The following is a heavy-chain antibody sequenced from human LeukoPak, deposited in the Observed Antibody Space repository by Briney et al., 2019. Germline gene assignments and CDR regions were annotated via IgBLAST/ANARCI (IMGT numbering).Heavy chain of an antibody. CDR1: GYTFTGYY. CDR2: MNPNSGGT. Sequence: ASVKVSCKASGYTFTGYYMHWVRQAPGQGLEWRGWMNPNSGGTNYAQKFQGRVTMTRDTSISTAYMELTRLRSDDTAVYYCARGGLRVMVYRLYYMDVWGKGTTVTVSS. CDR3: ARGGLRVMVYRLYYMDV. J-gene: IGHJ6*03. V-gene: IGHV1-2*02. D-gene: IGHD2-8*01.